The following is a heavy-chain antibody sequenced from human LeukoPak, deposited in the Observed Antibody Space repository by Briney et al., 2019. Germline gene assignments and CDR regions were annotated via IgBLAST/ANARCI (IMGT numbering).Heavy chain of an antibody. Sequence: GGSLRLSCAASGFNFASYAMTWVRQAPGKGLEWVSSISGASIVPHFADSVKGRFTISRDNSKGTLYLQMNSLRAEDTAVYYCAKARDFCSGGSCYLVPMDVWGQGSTVTVSS. D-gene: IGHD2-15*01. CDR2: ISGASIVP. CDR3: AKARDFCSGGSCYLVPMDV. J-gene: IGHJ6*02. V-gene: IGHV3-23*01. CDR1: GFNFASYA.